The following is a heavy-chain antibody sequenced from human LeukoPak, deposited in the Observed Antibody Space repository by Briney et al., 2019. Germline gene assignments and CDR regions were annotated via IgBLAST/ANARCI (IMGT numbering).Heavy chain of an antibody. CDR2: ISSSSSYI. CDR3: ARDGSSGAGY. D-gene: IGHD6-19*01. CDR1: GFTFSSYS. J-gene: IGHJ4*02. Sequence: GGSLRLSCAASGFTFSSYSMNWVRQAPGKGLEWVSSISSSSSYIYYADSVKGRFTISRGNAKNSLYLQMNSLRAEDTAVYYCARDGSSGAGYWGQGTLVTVSS. V-gene: IGHV3-21*01.